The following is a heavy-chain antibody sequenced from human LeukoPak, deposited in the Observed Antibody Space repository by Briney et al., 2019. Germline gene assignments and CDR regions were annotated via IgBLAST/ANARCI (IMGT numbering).Heavy chain of an antibody. Sequence: GGSLRLSCAASGFTFSDYYMSWIRQAPGKGLEWASYISSSSSYTNYADSVKGRFTISRDNAKNSLYLQMNSLRAEDTAVYYCARVEQGSTAGLDPWGQGTLVTVSS. CDR1: GFTFSDYY. CDR2: ISSSSSYT. J-gene: IGHJ5*02. D-gene: IGHD6-13*01. CDR3: ARVEQGSTAGLDP. V-gene: IGHV3-11*06.